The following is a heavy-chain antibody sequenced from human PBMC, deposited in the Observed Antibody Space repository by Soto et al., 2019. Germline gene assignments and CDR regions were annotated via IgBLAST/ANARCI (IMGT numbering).Heavy chain of an antibody. D-gene: IGHD6-13*01. CDR3: ARDSGAKLSSS. CDR1: GGTFSSYR. CDR2: IVPIYRTA. Sequence: QVQLVQSGAEVKKPGSSVTVSCKASGGTFSSYRINWVRQAPGQGLEWVGGIVPIYRTADYAQKFQGRVTITADESARTAYMELRSLKSQDTAVYYCARDSGAKLSSSWGQGTLVTVSS. V-gene: IGHV1-69*01. J-gene: IGHJ4*02.